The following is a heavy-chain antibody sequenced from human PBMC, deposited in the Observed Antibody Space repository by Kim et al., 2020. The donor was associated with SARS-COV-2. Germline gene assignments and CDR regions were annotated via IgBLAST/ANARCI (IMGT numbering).Heavy chain of an antibody. D-gene: IGHD2-2*03. CDR1: GGSISSYY. V-gene: IGHV4-59*01. Sequence: SETLSLTCTVSGGSISSYYWSWIRQPPGTGLEWIGYIYYSGSTNSNPSLKSRVTISVDTSKNQFSLKLSSVTAADTAVYYCARGAPGAGGPWMDYWGQGTLVTVSS. CDR2: IYYSGST. CDR3: ARGAPGAGGPWMDY. J-gene: IGHJ4*02.